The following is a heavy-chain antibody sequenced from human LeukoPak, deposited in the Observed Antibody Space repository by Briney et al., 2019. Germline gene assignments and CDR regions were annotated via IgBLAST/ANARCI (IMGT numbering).Heavy chain of an antibody. CDR1: GFTFSSYA. CDR3: AIKGLLQPNGDAFDI. J-gene: IGHJ3*02. D-gene: IGHD3-22*01. Sequence: GGSLRLSCAASGFTFSSYAMSWVRQAPGKGLEWVLAISGSGGSTYSAGSVKGRFTISRDNSKNTLYLQMNSLRAEDTAVYYCAIKGLLQPNGDAFDIWGQGTMVTVSS. CDR2: ISGSGGST. V-gene: IGHV3-23*01.